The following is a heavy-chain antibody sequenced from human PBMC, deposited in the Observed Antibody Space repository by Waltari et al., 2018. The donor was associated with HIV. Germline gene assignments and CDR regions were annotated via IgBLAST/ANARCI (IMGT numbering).Heavy chain of an antibody. V-gene: IGHV5-51*01. Sequence: EVQLVQSGAEVKKPGESLKISCKGSGYSFTKYWIGWVRQTPGKGLEWMGFIYPGDSDTRYSPSFQGQVTISADKSITTAYLQWSSLKASDTAMYYCARLNPSAVDGNVNYFDPWGQGTLVTVSS. J-gene: IGHJ5*02. CDR3: ARLNPSAVDGNVNYFDP. CDR1: GYSFTKYW. CDR2: IYPGDSDT. D-gene: IGHD6-13*01.